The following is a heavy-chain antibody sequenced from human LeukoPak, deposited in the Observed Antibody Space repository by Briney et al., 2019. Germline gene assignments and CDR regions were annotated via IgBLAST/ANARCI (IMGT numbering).Heavy chain of an antibody. D-gene: IGHD1-26*01. CDR2: IIPILGIA. J-gene: IGHJ5*02. CDR3: ARGGIVGAANWFDP. V-gene: IGHV1-69*04. CDR1: GGTFISYA. Sequence: ASVKVSCKASGGTFISYAISWVRQAPGQGLEWMGRIIPILGIANYAQKFQGRVTITADKSTSTAYMELSSLRSEDTAVYYCARGGIVGAANWFDPWGQGTLVTVSS.